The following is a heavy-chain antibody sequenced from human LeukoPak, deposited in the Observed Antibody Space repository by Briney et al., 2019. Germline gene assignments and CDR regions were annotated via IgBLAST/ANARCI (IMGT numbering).Heavy chain of an antibody. Sequence: PGGSLRLSCAASGFTFSTYSMNWVRQAPGKGLEWGSSIATSSDYIYYAGSLKGRFTISRDNAKNSLYIHMNSLRPDDTAVYYCARGRSITILRGVAISDGFDIWGQGTKVTVS. CDR1: GFTFSTYS. D-gene: IGHD3-10*01. V-gene: IGHV3-21*06. CDR3: ARGRSITILRGVAISDGFDI. J-gene: IGHJ3*02. CDR2: IATSSDYI.